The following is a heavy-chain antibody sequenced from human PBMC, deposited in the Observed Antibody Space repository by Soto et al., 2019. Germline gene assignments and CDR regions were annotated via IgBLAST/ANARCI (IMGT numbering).Heavy chain of an antibody. CDR2: IYYSGST. V-gene: IGHV4-59*01. CDR1: GGSISSYY. J-gene: IGHJ4*02. D-gene: IGHD6-19*01. CDR3: ARDQYRSGLTDY. Sequence: PSETLSLTCTVSGGSISSYYWSWIRQPPGKGLEWIGYIYYSGSTNYNPSLKSRVTISVDTSKNQFSLKLSSVTAADTAVYYCARDQYRSGLTDYWGQGTLVTVSS.